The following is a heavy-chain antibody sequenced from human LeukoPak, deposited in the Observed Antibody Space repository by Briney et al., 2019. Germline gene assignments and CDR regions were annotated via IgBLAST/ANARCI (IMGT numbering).Heavy chain of an antibody. CDR3: TKDVTPGGADV. D-gene: IGHD1-14*01. CDR1: GFTFVNYA. V-gene: IGHV3-9*01. Sequence: GGSLRLSCAVSGFTFVNYAIHWVRQAPGKGLEWVSGFDYNSGRIDYADSVKGRFTISRDNAKNSLYLQMNSLRVEDTALYYCTKDVTPGGADVWGQGTMVTVSS. CDR2: FDYNSGRI. J-gene: IGHJ3*01.